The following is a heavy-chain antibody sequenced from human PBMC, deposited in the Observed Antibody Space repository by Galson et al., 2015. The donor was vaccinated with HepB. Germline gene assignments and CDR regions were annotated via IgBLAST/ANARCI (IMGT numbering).Heavy chain of an antibody. Sequence: SLRLSCAASGFTFSSYTMHWVRQAPGQGLEWVTFISYDGSNKYYADSVKGRFTISRDNSKNTLYLQMNNLRAEDTAVYYCARGRAFYDLLAGYFDYWGQGTLVTVSS. V-gene: IGHV3-30-3*01. CDR3: ARGRAFYDLLAGYFDY. CDR1: GFTFSSYT. D-gene: IGHD3-9*01. J-gene: IGHJ4*02. CDR2: ISYDGSNK.